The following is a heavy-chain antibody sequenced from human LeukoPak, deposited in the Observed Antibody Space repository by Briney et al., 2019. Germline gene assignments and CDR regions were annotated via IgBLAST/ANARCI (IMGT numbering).Heavy chain of an antibody. Sequence: GGSLRLCCAASGFTFSSHTMNWVRQAPGKGLEWVACVSSNVNKMYYAESVRGRFTVSRDNAGNSLSLQMDSLRAEDTAVYYCTRELLSLHQGLDSWGQGTLVTVSS. V-gene: IGHV3-21*06. CDR1: GFTFSSHT. CDR3: TRELLSLHQGLDS. D-gene: IGHD2/OR15-2a*01. J-gene: IGHJ5*01. CDR2: VSSNVNKM.